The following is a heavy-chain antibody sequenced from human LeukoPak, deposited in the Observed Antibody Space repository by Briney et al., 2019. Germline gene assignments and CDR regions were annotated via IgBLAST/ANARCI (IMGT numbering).Heavy chain of an antibody. CDR3: AKRGSAERAFDI. CDR1: GFTFSSYA. V-gene: IGHV3-23*01. D-gene: IGHD3-10*01. Sequence: GGSLRLSCAASGFTFSSYAVSWVRQAPGKGLEWVSAISSGGTGTFYADSVKGRFTISRDNSKNTLYLQMSSLRADDTAAYYCAKRGSAERAFDIWGLGTMVTVSS. CDR2: ISSGGTGT. J-gene: IGHJ3*02.